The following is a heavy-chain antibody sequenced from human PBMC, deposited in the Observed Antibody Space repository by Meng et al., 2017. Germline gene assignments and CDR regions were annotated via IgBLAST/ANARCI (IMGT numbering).Heavy chain of an antibody. CDR2: ISANNGNT. CDR1: GYTFNRYG. CDR3: VIHTCRGGSCYLFDY. V-gene: IGHV1-18*01. J-gene: IGHJ4*02. D-gene: IGHD2-15*01. Sequence: RGQVGGEATKTGAAMRVSGKASGYTFNRYGISWVRQDPGQGLEWMESISANNGNTNYERKLQGRVTMTKDTFTSTANMEMRSLRSEDKSVYYCVIHTCRGGSCYLFDYWGQGTLVTVSS.